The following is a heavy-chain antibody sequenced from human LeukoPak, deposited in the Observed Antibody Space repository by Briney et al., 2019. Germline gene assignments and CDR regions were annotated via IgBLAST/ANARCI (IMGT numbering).Heavy chain of an antibody. D-gene: IGHD3-16*01. Sequence: GGSLRLSCAVSGFTFSSYVMSWVRQAPGKGLEWVANIKQDGSEKYYVDSVKGRFTISRDNAKNLLYLQMNSLRAEDTAVYYCARVGGAFDVWGQGTMVTVSS. J-gene: IGHJ3*01. V-gene: IGHV3-7*01. CDR3: ARVGGAFDV. CDR2: IKQDGSEK. CDR1: GFTFSSYV.